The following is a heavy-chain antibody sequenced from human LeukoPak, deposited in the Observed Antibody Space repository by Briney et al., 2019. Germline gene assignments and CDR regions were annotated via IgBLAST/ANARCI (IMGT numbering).Heavy chain of an antibody. V-gene: IGHV3-11*01. J-gene: IGHJ4*02. Sequence: GGSLRLSCAASGFTSSDYYISWIRQAPGKGLEWVSDISPSGDIISYADSVKGRFIISRAYAKESLHLQMNSLRVEDSAVYYCARDTVAGTFDYWGQGTQVTVSS. CDR2: ISPSGDII. CDR1: GFTSSDYY. D-gene: IGHD6-19*01. CDR3: ARDTVAGTFDY.